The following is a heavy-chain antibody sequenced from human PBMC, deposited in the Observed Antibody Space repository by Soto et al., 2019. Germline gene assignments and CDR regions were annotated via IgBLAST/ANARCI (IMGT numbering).Heavy chain of an antibody. J-gene: IGHJ4*02. CDR3: ATGTPPEPTVTNPQFDY. Sequence: GGSLRLSCAASGFTFSSYAMSWVRQAPEKGLEWVSAISGSGGSTYYADSVKGRFTISRDNSKNTLYLQMNSLRAEDTAVYYCATGTPPEPTVTNPQFDYWGQGTLVTVSS. D-gene: IGHD4-17*01. V-gene: IGHV3-23*01. CDR1: GFTFSSYA. CDR2: ISGSGGST.